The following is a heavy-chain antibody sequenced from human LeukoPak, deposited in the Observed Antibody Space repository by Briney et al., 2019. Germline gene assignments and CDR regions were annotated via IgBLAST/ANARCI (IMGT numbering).Heavy chain of an antibody. CDR3: ARGERITIFGVVSCPFDY. CDR2: ISYDGSNK. J-gene: IGHJ4*02. V-gene: IGHV3-30*01. CDR1: GFTFSSYA. Sequence: GRSLRLSCAASGFTFSSYAMHWVRQAPGKGLEWVAVISYDGSNKYYADSVKGRFTISRDNSKNTLYLQMNSLRAEDTAVYYCARGERITIFGVVSCPFDYWGQGTLVTVSS. D-gene: IGHD3-3*01.